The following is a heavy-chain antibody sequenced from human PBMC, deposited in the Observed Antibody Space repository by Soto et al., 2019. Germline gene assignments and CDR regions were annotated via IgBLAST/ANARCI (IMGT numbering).Heavy chain of an antibody. CDR2: IIPIFGTA. CDR3: ARDRDSVTTNYYGMDV. J-gene: IGHJ6*02. Sequence: SVKVSCKASGYTFTGYYMHWVRQAPGQGLEWMGGIIPIFGTANYAQKFQGRVTITADESTSTAYMELSSLRSEDTAVYYCARDRDSVTTNYYGMDVWGQGTTVTVSS. D-gene: IGHD4-17*01. V-gene: IGHV1-69*13. CDR1: GYTFTGYY.